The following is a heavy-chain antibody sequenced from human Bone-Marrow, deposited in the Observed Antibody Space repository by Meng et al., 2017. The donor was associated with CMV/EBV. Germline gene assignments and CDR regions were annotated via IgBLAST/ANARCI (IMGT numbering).Heavy chain of an antibody. CDR3: ARSPGNWNLITRYFDL. V-gene: IGHV4-59*12. CDR1: GGSISSYY. J-gene: IGHJ2*01. CDR2: IYYSGST. D-gene: IGHD1-7*01. Sequence: SETLSLTCTVSGGSISSYYWSWIRQPPGKGLEWTGYIYYSGSTNYNPSLKSRVTISVDTSKNQFSLKLSSVTAADTAVYYCARSPGNWNLITRYFDLWGRGTLVTVSS.